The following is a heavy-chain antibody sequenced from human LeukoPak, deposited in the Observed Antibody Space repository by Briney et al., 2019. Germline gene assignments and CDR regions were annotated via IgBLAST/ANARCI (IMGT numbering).Heavy chain of an antibody. J-gene: IGHJ4*02. CDR1: GGSISSYY. Sequence: SETLSLTCTVSGGSISSYYWSWIRQPPGKGLEWIGYIYYSGSTNYNPSLKSRVTISVDTSKNQFSLKLSSVTDADTAVYYCARRSSIMGSYLYYFDYWGQGTLVTVSS. CDR2: IYYSGST. V-gene: IGHV4-59*01. CDR3: ARRSSIMGSYLYYFDY. D-gene: IGHD1-26*01.